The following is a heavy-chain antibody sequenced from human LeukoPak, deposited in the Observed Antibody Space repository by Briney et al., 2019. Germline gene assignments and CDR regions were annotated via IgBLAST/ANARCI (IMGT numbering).Heavy chain of an antibody. CDR1: GGTFSSYA. J-gene: IGHJ6*03. V-gene: IGHV1-69*13. D-gene: IGHD7-27*01. CDR2: IIPIFGTA. CDR3: ARGLLTRAERPRYYYYMDV. Sequence: ASVKVSCKASGGTFSSYAISWVRQAPGQGLEWMGGIIPIFGTANYAQKFQGRVTITADESTCTAYMELSSLRSEDTAVYYCARGLLTRAERPRYYYYMDVWGKGTTVTVSS.